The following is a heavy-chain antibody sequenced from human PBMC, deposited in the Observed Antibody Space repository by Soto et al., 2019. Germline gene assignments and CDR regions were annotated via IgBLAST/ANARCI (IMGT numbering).Heavy chain of an antibody. V-gene: IGHV1-2*02. CDR1: GDSFNDYY. D-gene: IGHD5-12*01. Sequence: VQLVQSGAEVKKPGASVKVSCKTSGDSFNDYYIHWVRQAPGQVLEWMGWINPNGGVTKYAQKFQGRVTVTRDTSIRTVYMELSSLRSDDTAVYYCARESGGATATLDYYYFYMDVWGKGTTVTVSS. CDR3: ARESGGATATLDYYYFYMDV. CDR2: INPNGGVT. J-gene: IGHJ6*03.